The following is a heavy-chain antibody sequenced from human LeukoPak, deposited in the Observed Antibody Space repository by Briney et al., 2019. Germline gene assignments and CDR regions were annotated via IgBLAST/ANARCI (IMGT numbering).Heavy chain of an antibody. Sequence: GGSLRLSCAASGFSFTTYWMGWVRQAPGKGLEWVSYISSSGNSIYYADSVRGRFTISRDNAKNSLFLQMNSLRTEDTAIYYCARASRGYTNTYWGQGTLVTVSS. V-gene: IGHV3-48*04. CDR3: ARASRGYTNTY. CDR1: GFSFTTYW. D-gene: IGHD5-12*01. CDR2: ISSSGNSI. J-gene: IGHJ4*02.